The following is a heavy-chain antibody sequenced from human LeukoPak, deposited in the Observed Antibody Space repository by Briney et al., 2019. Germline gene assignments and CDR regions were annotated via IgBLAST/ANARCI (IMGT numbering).Heavy chain of an antibody. D-gene: IGHD2-2*01. CDR1: GYTFTVYY. CDR3: AFLGYCSSTSCYGRLDY. CDR2: INPNSGGT. V-gene: IGHV1-2*02. Sequence: GASVNVSFTASGYTFTVYYMHWVRQAPGQGLEWMGWINPNSGGTNYAQKFQGRVTMTRDTSISTAYMELSRLRSDDTAVYYCAFLGYCSSTSCYGRLDYWGQGTLVTVSS. J-gene: IGHJ4*02.